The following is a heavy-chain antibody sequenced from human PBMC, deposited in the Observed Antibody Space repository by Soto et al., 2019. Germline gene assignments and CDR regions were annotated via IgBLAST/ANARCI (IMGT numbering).Heavy chain of an antibody. D-gene: IGHD5-12*01. CDR1: GFTFSSYA. V-gene: IGHV3-23*01. CDR3: ARDLRYYKNGMDV. J-gene: IGHJ6*02. CDR2: ISGSGGST. Sequence: GGSLRLSCAASGFTFSSYAMSWVRQAPGKGLEWVSAISGSGGSTYYADSVKGRFTISRDNSKNTLYLQMNSLRAEDTAVYYCARDLRYYKNGMDVWGQGTTVTVSS.